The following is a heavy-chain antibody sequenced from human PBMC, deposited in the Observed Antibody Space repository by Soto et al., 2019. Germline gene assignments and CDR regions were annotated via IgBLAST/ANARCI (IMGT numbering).Heavy chain of an antibody. V-gene: IGHV3-9*01. J-gene: IGHJ4*02. CDR3: AKGASTTVFAFNDY. D-gene: IGHD4-17*01. CDR1: GFTFDDYA. Sequence: ESGGGLVQPGRSLRLSCAASGFTFDDYAMHWVRQPPGKGLEWVSSISWNSGNLGYADSVKGRFTISRDNAKNSLYLQMNSLRGEDTGLYYCAKGASTTVFAFNDYWGQGTLVTVSS. CDR2: ISWNSGNL.